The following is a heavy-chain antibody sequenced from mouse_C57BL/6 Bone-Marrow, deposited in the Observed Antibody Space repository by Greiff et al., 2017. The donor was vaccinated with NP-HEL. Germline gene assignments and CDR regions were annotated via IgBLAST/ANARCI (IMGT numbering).Heavy chain of an antibody. CDR1: GFTFSSYG. D-gene: IGHD4-1*01. CDR3: ARQNWDDAY. Sequence: EVKLVESGGDLVKPGGSLKLSCAASGFTFSSYGMSWVRQTPDKRLEWVATISSGGSYTYYLDSVKGRFTISRDNAKNTLYLQMSSLKSEDTAMYYCARQNWDDAYWGQGTLVTVSA. V-gene: IGHV5-6*01. CDR2: ISSGGSYT. J-gene: IGHJ3*01.